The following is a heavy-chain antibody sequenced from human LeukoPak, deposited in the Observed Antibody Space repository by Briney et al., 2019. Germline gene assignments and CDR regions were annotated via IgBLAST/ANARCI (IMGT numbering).Heavy chain of an antibody. CDR3: AGGNYGSGGYYNYYYYGMDG. V-gene: IGHV1-69*13. CDR2: IIPIFGTA. D-gene: IGHD3-10*01. CDR1: GGTFSSYA. J-gene: IGHJ6*04. Sequence: SVKVSCKASGGTFSSYAISWVRQAPGQGLEWRGGIIPIFGTANYAQKFQGRVTITADESTSTAYMELSSLRSEDTAVYYCAGGNYGSGGYYNYYYYGMDGWGKGTTVTVSS.